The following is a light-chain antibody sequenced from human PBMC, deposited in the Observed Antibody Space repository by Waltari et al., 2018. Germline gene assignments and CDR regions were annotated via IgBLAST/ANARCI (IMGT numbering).Light chain of an antibody. J-gene: IGLJ2*01. Sequence: QFVLTQPPSVSGTPGQRVTISCTGSSSNIGESPHLHWYPKIPGTAPKLLIFGNKHRPSGVPDRFSGSKSGTSASLAITGLQAEDEGDYYCQSFDSRLSDGVVFGGGTKVTVL. CDR1: SSNIGESPH. V-gene: IGLV1-40*01. CDR2: GNK. CDR3: QSFDSRLSDGVV.